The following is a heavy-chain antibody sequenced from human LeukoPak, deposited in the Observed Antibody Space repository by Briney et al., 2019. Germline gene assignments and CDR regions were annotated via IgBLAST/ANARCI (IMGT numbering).Heavy chain of an antibody. J-gene: IGHJ4*02. D-gene: IGHD6-25*01. CDR3: ARGGGKLDN. CDR1: GFTLSSYW. CDR2: IKHDGSEK. V-gene: IGHV3-7*01. Sequence: PGGSLRLSSTASGFTLSSYWMSWVRQAPGKGLEWVATIKHDGSEKSYVDSVKGRFTISRDNAKNSLYLQMNSLRADDTAVFYCARGGGKLDNWGQGTLVTVSS.